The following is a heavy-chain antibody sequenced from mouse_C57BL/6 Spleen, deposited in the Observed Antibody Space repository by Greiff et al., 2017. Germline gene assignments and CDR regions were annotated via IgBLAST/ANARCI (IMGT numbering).Heavy chain of an antibody. CDR3: ARDRAITTVVEYWYFDV. CDR2: ISDGGSYT. J-gene: IGHJ1*03. CDR1: GFTFSSYA. D-gene: IGHD1-1*01. Sequence: EVQVVESGGGLVKPGGSLKLSCAASGFTFSSYAMSWVRQTPEKRLEWVATISDGGSYTYYPDNVKGRFTISRDNAKNNLYLQMSHLKSEDTAMYYCARDRAITTVVEYWYFDVWGTGTTVTVSS. V-gene: IGHV5-4*01.